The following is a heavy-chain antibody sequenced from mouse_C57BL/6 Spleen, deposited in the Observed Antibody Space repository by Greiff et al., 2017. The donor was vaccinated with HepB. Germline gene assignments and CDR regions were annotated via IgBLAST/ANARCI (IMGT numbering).Heavy chain of an antibody. CDR3: ASGGTLGGFAY. D-gene: IGHD2-14*01. CDR2: IWGVGST. Sequence: VKLVESGPGLVAPSQSLSITCTVSGFSLTSYGVDWVRQSPGKGLEWLGVIWGVGSTNYNSALKSRLSISKDNSKIQVFLKMNSLQTDDTAMYYCASGGTLGGFAYWGQGTLVTVSA. J-gene: IGHJ3*01. V-gene: IGHV2-6*01. CDR1: GFSLTSYG.